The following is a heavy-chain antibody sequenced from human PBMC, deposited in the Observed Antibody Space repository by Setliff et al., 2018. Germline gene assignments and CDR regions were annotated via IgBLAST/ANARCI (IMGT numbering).Heavy chain of an antibody. CDR2: IYHDGNP. D-gene: IGHD6-19*01. Sequence: SETLSLTCAVSGVSISSLTWWSWVRQPPGKGLEWIGEIYHDGNPIYNPSAVHYTPSLKSRVSISVDKSKNQFSLKLTSVTAADTAVYYCARDFISGQQWLIPRRYFDLWGRGTLVTVSS. CDR1: GVSISSLTW. CDR3: ARDFISGQQWLIPRRYFDL. V-gene: IGHV4-4*02. J-gene: IGHJ2*01.